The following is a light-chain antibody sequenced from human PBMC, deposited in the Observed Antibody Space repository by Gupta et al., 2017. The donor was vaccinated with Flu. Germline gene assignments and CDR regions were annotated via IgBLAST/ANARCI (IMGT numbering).Light chain of an antibody. CDR1: QPISTY. J-gene: IGKJ2*02. Sequence: SSLYASVGDRVTITVRASQPISTYLPWYKWKPDQSPKLLIRSVSNWQSGVPSRFSGSGFGEEFTLTISSRQQEDLAAYYCQQCYSTPLRIFGQGTKLEIK. V-gene: IGKV1-39*01. CDR2: SVS. CDR3: QQCYSTPLRI.